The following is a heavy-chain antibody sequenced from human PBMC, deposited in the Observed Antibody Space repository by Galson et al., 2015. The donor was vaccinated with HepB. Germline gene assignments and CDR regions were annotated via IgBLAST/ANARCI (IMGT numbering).Heavy chain of an antibody. J-gene: IGHJ5*02. V-gene: IGHV1-69*13. Sequence: SVKVSCKASGGTFSSYAISWVRQAPGQGLEWMGGIIPIFGTANYAQKFQGRVTITADESTSTAYMELSSLRSEDTAVYYCARDRDRGNWFDPWGQGTLVTVSS. CDR2: IIPIFGTA. CDR3: ARDRDRGNWFDP. D-gene: IGHD5-24*01. CDR1: GGTFSSYA.